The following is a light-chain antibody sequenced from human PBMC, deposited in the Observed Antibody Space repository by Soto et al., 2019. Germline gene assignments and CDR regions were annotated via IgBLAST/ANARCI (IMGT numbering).Light chain of an antibody. CDR3: CSYSGSYFCV. V-gene: IGLV2-11*01. CDR1: SSDVGGYNY. Sequence: QSALTQPPSVSGSPGQSVTISCTGTSSDVGGYNYVSWYQQHPGKAPKLILYDVTERPSGVPDRFSGSKSGNTASLTISGLQAEEEADYHRCSYSGSYFCVFGTGTKLTVL. CDR2: DVT. J-gene: IGLJ1*01.